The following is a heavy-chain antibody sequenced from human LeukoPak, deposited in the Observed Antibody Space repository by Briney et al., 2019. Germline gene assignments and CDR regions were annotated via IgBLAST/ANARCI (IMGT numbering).Heavy chain of an antibody. V-gene: IGHV4-34*01. CDR2: INHSGTT. D-gene: IGHD3-22*01. CDR1: GFTFSSYW. Sequence: GSLRLSCAASGFTFSSYWMSWVRQAPGKGLEWIGEINHSGTTNYNPSLKSRLTISVDTAKNQFSLNLSSLTAADTAVYYCASNGPLLSDTSRYYFDSWGQGTLVTVSS. CDR3: ASNGPLLSDTSRYYFDS. J-gene: IGHJ4*02.